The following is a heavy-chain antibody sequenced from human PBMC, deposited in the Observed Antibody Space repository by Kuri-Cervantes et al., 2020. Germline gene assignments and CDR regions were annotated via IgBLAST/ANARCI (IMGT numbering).Heavy chain of an antibody. V-gene: IGHV1-2*02. D-gene: IGHD3-10*01. J-gene: IGHJ6*02. CDR1: GYTFTGYY. CDR3: ARDMVRGVSYGMDV. CDR2: INPNSGGT. Sequence: ASVKVSCKASGYTFTGYYMHWVRQAPGQGLEWMGWINPNSGGTNYAQKFQGRVTMTRDTSTSTVYMELSSLRSEDTAVYYCARDMVRGVSYGMDVWGQGTTVTVSS.